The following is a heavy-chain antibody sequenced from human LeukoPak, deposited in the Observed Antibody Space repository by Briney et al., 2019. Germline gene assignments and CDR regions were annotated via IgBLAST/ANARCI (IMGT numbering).Heavy chain of an antibody. Sequence: GASVRVSCKASGYTFTSYYMHWVRQAPGQGLEWMGIINPSGGSTSYAQKFQGRVTMTRDTSTSTVYMELSSLRSEDTAVYYCARDRHYGSGSYYPDYWGQGTLVTVSS. CDR2: INPSGGST. D-gene: IGHD3-10*01. CDR3: ARDRHYGSGSYYPDY. V-gene: IGHV1-46*01. CDR1: GYTFTSYY. J-gene: IGHJ4*02.